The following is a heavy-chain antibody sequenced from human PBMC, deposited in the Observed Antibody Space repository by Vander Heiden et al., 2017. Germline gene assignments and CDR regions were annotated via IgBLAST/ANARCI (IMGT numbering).Heavy chain of an antibody. D-gene: IGHD1-26*01. CDR3: AKYRSWSYPSFEY. CDR2: IRGSGGST. V-gene: IGHV3-23*01. Sequence: EVQLLESGGGLVQPGGSLRLSCAASGFTFSSYAMGWVGQGAGKGLGWVSVIRGSGGSTYYAESVKGRFSISRDNSKNTLYLQMNSRRAEGTAVYYCAKYRSWSYPSFEYWGQGTLVTVSS. J-gene: IGHJ4*02. CDR1: GFTFSSYA.